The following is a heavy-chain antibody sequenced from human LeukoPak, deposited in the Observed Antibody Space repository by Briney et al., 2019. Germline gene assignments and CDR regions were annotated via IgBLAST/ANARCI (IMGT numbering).Heavy chain of an antibody. D-gene: IGHD2-2*01. CDR3: ARTMVPAGGFVYYYYMDV. J-gene: IGHJ6*03. V-gene: IGHV1-8*01. CDR1: GYTFTSYD. CDR2: INPNSGNT. Sequence: ASVKVSCKASGYTFTSYDINWVRQATGHGLEWMGWINPNSGNTGYAQKFQGRVTITGNTSINTAYMELSSLRSEDTALYYRARTMVPAGGFVYYYYMDVWGKGTTVAVSS.